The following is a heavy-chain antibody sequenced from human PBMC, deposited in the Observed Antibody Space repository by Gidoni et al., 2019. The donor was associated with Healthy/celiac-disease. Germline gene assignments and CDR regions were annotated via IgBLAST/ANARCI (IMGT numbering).Heavy chain of an antibody. CDR3: ARANSSGWYEGAFDI. V-gene: IGHV3-66*01. D-gene: IGHD6-19*01. CDR1: GYTVSSNY. CDR2: IYSGGST. Sequence: EGQLVESGGGLVQPGGSLSLSCAASGYTVSSNYMSWVRQAPGKGLEWGQVIYSGGSTYSADSVKSIFNISRDNSKNTLYLQMNSLRAEDTAVYYCARANSSGWYEGAFDIWGQGTMVTVSS. J-gene: IGHJ3*02.